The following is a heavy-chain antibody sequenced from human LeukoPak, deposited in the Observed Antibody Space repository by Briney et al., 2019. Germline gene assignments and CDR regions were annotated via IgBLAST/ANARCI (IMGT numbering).Heavy chain of an antibody. Sequence: SETLSLTCTVSGGAISSGSSYWGWIRQPPGKGLEWIGTIYYSGSTYYNPSLKSRVTISADTSKNQFSLKLSSVTAADTAVYYCARTRGYSGDVDAFDIWGQGTMVTVFS. V-gene: IGHV4-39*01. CDR3: ARTRGYSGDVDAFDI. CDR2: IYYSGST. CDR1: GGAISSGSSY. D-gene: IGHD5-12*01. J-gene: IGHJ3*02.